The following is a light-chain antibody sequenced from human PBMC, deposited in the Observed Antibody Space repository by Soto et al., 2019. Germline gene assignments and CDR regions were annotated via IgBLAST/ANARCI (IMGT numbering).Light chain of an antibody. CDR3: QSYDSSLSGYV. CDR2: DVS. CDR1: SSDVGGYNY. Sequence: QSVLTQPRSVSGSPGQSVTISCTGTSSDVGGYNYASWYQQHPGKAPKLMIYDVSKRPSGVPDRFSGSKSGTSASLAITGLQAEDEADYYCQSYDSSLSGYVFGTGTKVTVL. V-gene: IGLV2-11*01. J-gene: IGLJ1*01.